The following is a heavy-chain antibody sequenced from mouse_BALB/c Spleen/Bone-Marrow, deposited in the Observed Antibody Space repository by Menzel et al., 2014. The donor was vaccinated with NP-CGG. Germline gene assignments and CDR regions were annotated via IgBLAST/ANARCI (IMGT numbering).Heavy chain of an antibody. CDR1: GFTFSTYA. V-gene: IGHV5-6-5*01. CDR2: ISSGGST. D-gene: IGHD1-1*01. J-gene: IGHJ4*01. CDR3: VREGYGSSYVGAMDY. Sequence: EVQGVESGGGLVKPGGSLKLSCAASGFTFSTYALSWVRQTPEKSLEWVASISSGGSTYYSDSVEGRFTISRDNARNILFLQMISLRSEDTAMYYCVREGYGSSYVGAMDYWGQGTSVTVSS.